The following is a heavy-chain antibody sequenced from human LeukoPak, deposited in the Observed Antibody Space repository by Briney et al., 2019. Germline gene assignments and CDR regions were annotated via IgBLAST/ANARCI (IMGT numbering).Heavy chain of an antibody. CDR2: IRYDGSNK. CDR3: AKDQAGSGYDYGPFDY. Sequence: GGSLRLSCAASGFTFSSYGMHWVRQAPGKGLEWVAFIRYDGSNKYYADSVKGRFTISRDNSKNTLYLQMNSLRAEDTAVYYCAKDQAGSGYDYGPFDYWGQGTLVTVSS. V-gene: IGHV3-30*02. J-gene: IGHJ4*02. D-gene: IGHD5-12*01. CDR1: GFTFSSYG.